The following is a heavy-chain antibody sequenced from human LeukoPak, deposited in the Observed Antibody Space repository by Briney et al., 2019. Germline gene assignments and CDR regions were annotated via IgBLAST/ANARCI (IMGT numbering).Heavy chain of an antibody. Sequence: GGSLRLSCAASGLTFSDYAMSWFRQAPGKGLEWVSGITSGFTPHYADSVKGRFTISRDNSKNTFHLQLNSLRAEDTAVYYCAKDYSDSRVADVFFGYWGQGTLVTVSS. V-gene: IGHV3-23*01. CDR2: ITSGFTP. CDR3: AKDYSDSRVADVFFGY. CDR1: GLTFSDYA. D-gene: IGHD2-15*01. J-gene: IGHJ4*02.